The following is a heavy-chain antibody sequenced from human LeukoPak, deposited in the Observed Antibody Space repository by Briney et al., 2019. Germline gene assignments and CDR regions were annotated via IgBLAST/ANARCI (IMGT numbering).Heavy chain of an antibody. CDR2: ISSGGSTI. CDR1: GFTFSDYY. J-gene: IGHJ6*02. Sequence: PGGSLRLSCAASGFTFSDYYMSWIRQAPGKGLEWVSYISSGGSTIHSADSVKGRFAISRDNARNSLYLQMNSVRAEDTAVYYCARAGARYYYYGMDVWGQGTTVTVS. V-gene: IGHV3-11*01. CDR3: ARAGARYYYYGMDV. D-gene: IGHD3-10*01.